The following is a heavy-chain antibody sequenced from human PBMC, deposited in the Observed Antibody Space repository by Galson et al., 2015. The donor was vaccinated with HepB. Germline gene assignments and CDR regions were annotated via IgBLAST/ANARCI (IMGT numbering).Heavy chain of an antibody. CDR2: INPNTGDT. V-gene: IGHV1-2*02. CDR1: GYSLTDYY. Sequence: SVKVSCKASGYSLTDYYIHWVHQAPGQRLEWMGWINPNTGDTNYAQKFQGRVTLTRDTSISTVYMHLSRLRSDDTAVYYCARGKYCRESTCYGISDYWGRGALVTVSS. D-gene: IGHD2-15*01. J-gene: IGHJ4*02. CDR3: ARGKYCRESTCYGISDY.